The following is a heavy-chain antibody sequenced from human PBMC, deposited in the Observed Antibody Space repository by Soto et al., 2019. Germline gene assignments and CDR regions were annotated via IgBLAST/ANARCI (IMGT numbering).Heavy chain of an antibody. CDR1: GGSFSGYY. J-gene: IGHJ6*02. CDR3: ARRKDTIFNGMDV. D-gene: IGHD3-3*01. V-gene: IGHV4-34*01. CDR2: INVGGST. Sequence: SETLSLTCAVYGGSFSGYYWSWIRQPPGKGLEWIGEINVGGSTNYNPSLKSRVTISVDTSKNQFSLKLSSVTAADTAVYYCARRKDTIFNGMDVWGQGTTVTVSS.